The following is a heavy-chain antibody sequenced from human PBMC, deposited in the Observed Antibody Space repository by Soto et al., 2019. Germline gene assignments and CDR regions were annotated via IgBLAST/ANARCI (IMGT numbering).Heavy chain of an antibody. J-gene: IGHJ6*02. CDR3: AMVDVYVTPSPQDV. D-gene: IGHD3-16*01. V-gene: IGHV1-18*01. CDR2: INTYNGNT. CDR1: GYTFTRYG. Sequence: VQLVQSGAEVKNPGASVKVSCKASGYTFTRYGIGWARQAPGQGLEWMGWINTYNGNTNYAQNVQGRVTLTTDTSTSTAYMELRSLRYNDTAIYYCAMVDVYVTPSPQDVWGQWTTVIVSS.